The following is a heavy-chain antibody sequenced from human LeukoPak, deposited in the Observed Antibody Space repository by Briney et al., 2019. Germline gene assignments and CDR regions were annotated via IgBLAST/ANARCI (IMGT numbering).Heavy chain of an antibody. V-gene: IGHV4-59*01. CDR1: GGSIGSYY. Sequence: PSETLSLTCTVSGGSIGSYYWSWIRQPPGKGLEWIGYIYYSGSTNYNPSLKSRVTISVDTSKNQFSLNLSSVTAADTAVYYCARDIVGATPGWYFDLWGRGTLVTVSS. CDR3: ARDIVGATPGWYFDL. CDR2: IYYSGST. J-gene: IGHJ2*01. D-gene: IGHD1-26*01.